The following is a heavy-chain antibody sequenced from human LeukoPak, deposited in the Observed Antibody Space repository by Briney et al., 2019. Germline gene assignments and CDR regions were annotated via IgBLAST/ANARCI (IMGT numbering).Heavy chain of an antibody. CDR3: ARRGPWGWLSTAHNWFDP. CDR2: INHSGST. Sequence: SETLSLTCTVPGGSISSSSYYWSWIRQPPGKGLEWIGEINHSGSTNYNPSLKSRVTISVDTSKNQFSLKLSSVTAADTAVYYCARRGPWGWLSTAHNWFDPWGQGTLVTVSS. J-gene: IGHJ5*02. D-gene: IGHD3-9*01. V-gene: IGHV4-39*07. CDR1: GGSISSSSYY.